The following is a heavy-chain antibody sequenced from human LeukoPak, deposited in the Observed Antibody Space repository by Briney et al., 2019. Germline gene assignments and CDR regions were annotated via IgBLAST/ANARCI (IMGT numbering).Heavy chain of an antibody. V-gene: IGHV3-21*01. D-gene: IGHD6-13*01. CDR2: ISSSSSYI. CDR1: GFTFSSYS. CDR3: ARESESIAAAGSGYYFDY. Sequence: GGSLRLSCAASGFTFSSYSMNWVRQAPGKGREWVSSISSSSSYIYYADSVKGRFTISRDNAKNSLYLQMNSLRAEDTAVYYCARESESIAAAGSGYYFDYWGQGTLVTVSS. J-gene: IGHJ4*02.